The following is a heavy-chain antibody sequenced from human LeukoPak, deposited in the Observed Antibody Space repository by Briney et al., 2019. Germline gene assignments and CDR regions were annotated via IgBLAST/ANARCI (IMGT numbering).Heavy chain of an antibody. CDR3: ARSGKDYYDSSGYYADY. J-gene: IGHJ4*02. D-gene: IGHD3-22*01. CDR1: GGSFSGYY. Sequence: PSETLSLTCAVYGGSFSGYYWSWIRQPPGKGLEWVGRIKSKTDGGTTDYAAPVKGRFTISRDDSKNTLYLQMHSLRAEDTAVYYCARSGKDYYDSSGYYADYWGQGTLVTVSS. V-gene: IGHV3-15*01. CDR2: IKSKTDGGTT.